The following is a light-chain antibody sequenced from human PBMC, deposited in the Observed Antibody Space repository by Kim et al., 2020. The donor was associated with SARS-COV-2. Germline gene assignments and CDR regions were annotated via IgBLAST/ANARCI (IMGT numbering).Light chain of an antibody. V-gene: IGLV2-14*04. J-gene: IGLJ1*01. Sequence: GQSSPLSCTGTSSDCGGYNHVSWYQRHPGKAPKLMIYDVSKWPSGVSNRFSGSKSGNTASLTISWLQAEDEADYYCSSLTSSITYVFGTGTKVTVL. CDR3: SSLTSSITYV. CDR2: DVS. CDR1: SSDCGGYNH.